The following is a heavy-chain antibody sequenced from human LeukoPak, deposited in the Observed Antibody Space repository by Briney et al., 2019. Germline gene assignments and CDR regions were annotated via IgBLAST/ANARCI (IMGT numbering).Heavy chain of an antibody. CDR1: GGSISSSSYY. CDR3: ARDSLWFGEPPYFDI. V-gene: IGHV4-39*07. D-gene: IGHD3-10*01. CDR2: IYYSGST. J-gene: IGHJ3*02. Sequence: KSSETLSLTCTVSGGSISSSSYYWGWIRQPPGKGLEWIGEIYYSGSTNYNPSLKSRVTISLDKSRNQFSLKLTSVTAADTAVYYCARDSLWFGEPPYFDIWGQGTMVTVSS.